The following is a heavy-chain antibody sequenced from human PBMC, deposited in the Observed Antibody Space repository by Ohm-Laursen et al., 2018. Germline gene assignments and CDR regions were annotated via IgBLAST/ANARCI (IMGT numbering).Heavy chain of an antibody. V-gene: IGHV3-11*04. Sequence: SLRLSCTASGFTFSDSYMSWIRQAPGKGLEWVSYTSTSGSIIYYADSVTGRFTISRDNAKNSLYLQMNSLRVEDTAVYYCARDGSDMGDYWGQGTLVTVSS. D-gene: IGHD5-12*01. CDR1: GFTFSDSY. CDR3: ARDGSDMGDY. J-gene: IGHJ4*02. CDR2: TSTSGSII.